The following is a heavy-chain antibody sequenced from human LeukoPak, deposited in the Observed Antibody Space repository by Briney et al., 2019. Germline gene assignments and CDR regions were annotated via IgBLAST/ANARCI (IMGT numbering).Heavy chain of an antibody. J-gene: IGHJ3*02. CDR1: GVSISSYY. Sequence: WETLSLTCTVSGVSISSYYWSWIRQPPGKGLEWIGYMYSSGSTNYPPSLKSRVTISGDTSKNQFSLKLTSVTAADTAVYYCARERIGPLLGSDAFDIWGQGTMVTVSS. V-gene: IGHV4-59*12. D-gene: IGHD3-10*01. CDR2: MYSSGST. CDR3: ARERIGPLLGSDAFDI.